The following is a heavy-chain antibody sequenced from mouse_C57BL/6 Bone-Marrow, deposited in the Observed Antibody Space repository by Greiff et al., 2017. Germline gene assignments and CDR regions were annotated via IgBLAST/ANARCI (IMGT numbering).Heavy chain of an antibody. CDR2: ISGGGGNT. J-gene: IGHJ1*03. V-gene: IGHV5-9*01. CDR1: GFTFSSYT. Sequence: EVKLVESGGGLVKPGGSLKLSCAASGFTFSSYTMSWVRQTPEKRLQWVAAISGGGGNTYYPDSVQGRFTISRDNDKNILYLQMSSLRSEATALYYCSRQVTTVLATKYFDVWGTGTTVTVSS. CDR3: SRQVTTVLATKYFDV. D-gene: IGHD1-1*01.